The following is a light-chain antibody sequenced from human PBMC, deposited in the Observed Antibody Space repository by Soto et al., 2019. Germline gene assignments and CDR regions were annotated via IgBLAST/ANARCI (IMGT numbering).Light chain of an antibody. CDR3: QQYGSSLLFT. CDR2: GAS. V-gene: IGKV3-20*01. J-gene: IGKJ3*01. CDR1: QSVSSSY. Sequence: EIVLTQSPGTLSLSPGERATLSCRASQSVSSSYLAWYQQKPGQAPMLLIYGASSRATGIPDRFSGSGSGRDFTLTISRLSPEDFAVYYCQQYGSSLLFTFGPGTKVAI.